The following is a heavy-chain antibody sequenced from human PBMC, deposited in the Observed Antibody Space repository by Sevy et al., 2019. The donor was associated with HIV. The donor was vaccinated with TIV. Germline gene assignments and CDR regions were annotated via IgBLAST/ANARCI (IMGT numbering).Heavy chain of an antibody. J-gene: IGHJ6*03. CDR1: GGSISSYY. Sequence: SETLSLTCTVSGGSISSYYWSWIRQPAGKGLEWIGRIYTGGSTNYNPSLKSRVTMSVDTSKNQFSLKLSSVTAADTAVYYCATEGAAAGTYYYYYYMDVWGKGTTVTVSS. D-gene: IGHD6-13*01. CDR3: ATEGAAAGTYYYYYYMDV. V-gene: IGHV4-4*07. CDR2: IYTGGST.